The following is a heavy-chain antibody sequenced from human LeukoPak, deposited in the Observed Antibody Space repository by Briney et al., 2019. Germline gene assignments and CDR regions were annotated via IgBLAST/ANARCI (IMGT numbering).Heavy chain of an antibody. D-gene: IGHD2-15*01. J-gene: IGHJ6*03. Sequence: GGSLRLSCAASGFAFSSYGVHWVRQAPGKGLEWVAHIRYDGNIKYYADSVKGRFTISRDNAKNSLYLQMNSLRAEDTAVYYCASIGGSLDPLYYYYYMDVWGKGTTVTVSS. CDR3: ASIGGSLDPLYYYYYMDV. V-gene: IGHV3-30*02. CDR2: IRYDGNIK. CDR1: GFAFSSYG.